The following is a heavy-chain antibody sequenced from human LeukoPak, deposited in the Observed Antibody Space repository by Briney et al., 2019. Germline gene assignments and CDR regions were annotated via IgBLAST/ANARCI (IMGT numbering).Heavy chain of an antibody. CDR3: AKEVVWYYGSGSPNIDY. CDR1: GFTFSSYG. J-gene: IGHJ4*02. Sequence: GGSLRLSCAASGFTFSSYGMHWVRQAPGKGLEWVSAISGTGASTYYADSVKGRFTISRDNSKTTLYLQMNSLRAEDTAVYYCAKEVVWYYGSGSPNIDYWGQGTLVTVSS. CDR2: ISGTGAST. V-gene: IGHV3-23*01. D-gene: IGHD3-10*01.